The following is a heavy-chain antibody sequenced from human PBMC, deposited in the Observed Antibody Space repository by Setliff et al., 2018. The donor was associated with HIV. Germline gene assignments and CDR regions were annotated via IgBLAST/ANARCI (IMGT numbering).Heavy chain of an antibody. D-gene: IGHD2-8*01. CDR2: IIPIFGTP. Sequence: SVKVSCKASGGTFSNYAISWVRQAPGQGLEWMGQIIPIFGTPIYAQNFQGRVTITADDSTNTAYMDLSSLRSEDTAVYYCARTPYCTNGLCYRYYFDYWGQGTLVTVSS. V-gene: IGHV1-69*13. CDR1: GGTFSNYA. J-gene: IGHJ4*02. CDR3: ARTPYCTNGLCYRYYFDY.